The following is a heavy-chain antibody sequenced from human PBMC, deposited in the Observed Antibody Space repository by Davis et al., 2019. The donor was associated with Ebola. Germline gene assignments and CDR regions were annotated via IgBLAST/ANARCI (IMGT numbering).Heavy chain of an antibody. CDR3: AASGRQVFLDY. CDR1: GFNFSNYG. Sequence: GESLKISCAASGFNFSNYGMHWVRRAPGKGLEWVANIKQDGSEKYYVDSVKGRFTISRDNAENSVYLQMNSLRAEDTAVYYCAASGRQVFLDYWGQGTLVTVSP. CDR2: IKQDGSEK. J-gene: IGHJ4*02. V-gene: IGHV3-7*01. D-gene: IGHD6-19*01.